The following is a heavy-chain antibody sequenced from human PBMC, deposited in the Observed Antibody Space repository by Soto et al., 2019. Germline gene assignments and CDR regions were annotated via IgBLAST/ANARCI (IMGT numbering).Heavy chain of an antibody. CDR3: ARCIQGDYYYGMDV. D-gene: IGHD5-18*01. CDR2: INGDYGNT. CDR1: GYTFYSHS. J-gene: IGHJ6*02. V-gene: IGHV1-18*01. Sequence: QAQLVQSGAEVKKPGASVKVSCKASGYTFYSHSISWVRQAPGQGLEWMGRINGDYGNTQYAQKFRGRVTMTTDTSTTTVYMELPNLSSDEKAVYYCARCIQGDYYYGMDVWGQGTTVTVSS.